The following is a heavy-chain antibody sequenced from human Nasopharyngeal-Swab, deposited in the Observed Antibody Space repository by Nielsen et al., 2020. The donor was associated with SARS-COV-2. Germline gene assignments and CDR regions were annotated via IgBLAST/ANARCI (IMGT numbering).Heavy chain of an antibody. CDR2: VSHGGGT. J-gene: IGHJ6*03. V-gene: IGHV4-34*01. CDR1: SGSFSGHQ. Sequence: SETLSLTCAVFSGSFSGHQWSWVRQPPGKGLEWIGEVSHGGGTNYNPSLKSRVTISVATSKNQFSLKLSSLTAADTAVYYCARGGAGVVPSPVLGLGPYYSYYYMDVWGKGTTVTVSS. CDR3: ARGGAGVVPSPVLGLGPYYSYYYMDV. D-gene: IGHD2-2*01.